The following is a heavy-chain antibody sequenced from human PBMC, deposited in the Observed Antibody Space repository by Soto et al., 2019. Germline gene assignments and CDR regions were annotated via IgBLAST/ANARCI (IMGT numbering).Heavy chain of an antibody. J-gene: IGHJ4*02. CDR1: GFTFSSYG. CDR3: AQEWDYYDSIGSRSYFDN. V-gene: IGHV3-30*18. D-gene: IGHD3-22*01. Sequence: GGSLRLSCAASGFTFSSYGMHWVRQAPGEGLEWVAVISYDGNNKYYADSVKGRFTISRDNSKNTLYLQMNSLRAEDTAVYYCAQEWDYYDSIGSRSYFDNWGQGTLVTVSS. CDR2: ISYDGNNK.